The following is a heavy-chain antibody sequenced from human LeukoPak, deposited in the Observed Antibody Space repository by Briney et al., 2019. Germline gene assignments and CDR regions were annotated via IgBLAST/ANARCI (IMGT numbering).Heavy chain of an antibody. CDR2: INSDGSST. CDR3: ARDFQLGLDFDY. D-gene: IGHD3-16*01. V-gene: IGHV3-74*01. CDR1: GFTFSSYW. Sequence: PGGSLRLSCAASGFTFSSYWMHWVRQAPGKGLVWVSRINSDGSSTSYVDSVKGRFTISRDNVKNTLYLQMNSLRAEDTAVYYCARDFQLGLDFDYWGQGTLVTVSA. J-gene: IGHJ4*02.